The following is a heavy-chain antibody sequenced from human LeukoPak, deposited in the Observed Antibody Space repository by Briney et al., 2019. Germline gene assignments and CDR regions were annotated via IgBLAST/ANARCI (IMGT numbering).Heavy chain of an antibody. CDR3: ARESYRGSSFDY. CDR1: GFTFSSYE. V-gene: IGHV3-48*03. J-gene: IGHJ4*02. D-gene: IGHD4-23*01. Sequence: GGSLRLSCAASGFTFSSYEMNWVRQAPGKGLEWVSYISSSGSTIYYADSVKGRFTISRDNAKNSLYLQMNSLRAEDTAVYYCARESYRGSSFDYWGQGTLVTASS. CDR2: ISSSGSTI.